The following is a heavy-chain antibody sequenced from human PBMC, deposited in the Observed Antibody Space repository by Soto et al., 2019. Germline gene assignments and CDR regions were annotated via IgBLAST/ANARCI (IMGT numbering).Heavy chain of an antibody. CDR3: ARGGTDYDFWSGYAITNYFDY. J-gene: IGHJ4*02. Sequence: SETLSLTCAVYGGSLSGYYWSWIRQPPGKGLEWIGEINHSGSTNYNPSLKRRVTLSVDTSKNQFSLKLSSVTDADTAVYYCARGGTDYDFWSGYAITNYFDYWGQGTRVTVSS. CDR2: INHSGST. D-gene: IGHD3-3*01. CDR1: GGSLSGYY. V-gene: IGHV4-34*01.